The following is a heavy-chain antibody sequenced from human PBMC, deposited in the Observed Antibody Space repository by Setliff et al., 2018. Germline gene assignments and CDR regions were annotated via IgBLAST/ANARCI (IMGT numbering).Heavy chain of an antibody. V-gene: IGHV4-59*08. CDR2: VYYTGDT. CDR1: GDSISNYY. Sequence: SETLSLTCTVSGDSISNYYWSWIRQPPGEGLEFIGYVYYTGDTRYSPSLKSRVTMSVDTSKKQFSLKLNSVTAADTAVYYCARMSGFLYMDVWGKGTPVTVSS. CDR3: ARMSGFLYMDV. J-gene: IGHJ6*03. D-gene: IGHD3-3*01.